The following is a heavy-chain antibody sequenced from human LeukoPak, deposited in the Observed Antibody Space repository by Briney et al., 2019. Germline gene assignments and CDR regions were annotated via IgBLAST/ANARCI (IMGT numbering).Heavy chain of an antibody. V-gene: IGHV1-2*06. J-gene: IGHJ5*02. CDR2: INPDIGGT. D-gene: IGHD3-3*01. Sequence: ASVKVSCKASGYTFTGYYMHWVRQAPGQGLEWMELINPDIGGTNYAQKFQGRVTMTRDTSISTAYMELRSLRSDDTAVYYCARVHSSYYDFWSGSNNWFDPWGQGTLVTVSS. CDR3: ARVHSSYYDFWSGSNNWFDP. CDR1: GYTFTGYY.